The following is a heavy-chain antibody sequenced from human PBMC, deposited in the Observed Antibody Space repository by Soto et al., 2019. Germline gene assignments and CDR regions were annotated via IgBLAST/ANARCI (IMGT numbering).Heavy chain of an antibody. Sequence: ASVKVSCKASGYTFTSYGISWVRQAPGQGLEWMGWISAYNGNTNYAQKLQGRVTMTTDTSTSTAYMELRSLRSDDTAVYYCARDLEPYDFWSGYYLVYYDILTGPYWGQGTLVTVSS. CDR2: ISAYNGNT. J-gene: IGHJ4*02. V-gene: IGHV1-18*01. CDR1: GYTFTSYG. CDR3: ARDLEPYDFWSGYYLVYYDILTGPY. D-gene: IGHD3-3*01.